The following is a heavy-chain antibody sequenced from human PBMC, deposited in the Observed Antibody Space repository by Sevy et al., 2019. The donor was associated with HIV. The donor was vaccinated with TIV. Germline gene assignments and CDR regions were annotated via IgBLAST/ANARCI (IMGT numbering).Heavy chain of an antibody. D-gene: IGHD2-2*01. CDR3: ARSPPVVVVPGAPSWFDP. Sequence: SETLSLTCAVHDGSFSGYYWNWIRQLPGKGLEWIGEINESGITYYNPSLKSQVTISVDTSKKQFPLKLNSVTAVDSAVYFCARSPPVVVVPGAPSWFDPWGQGTLVTVSS. J-gene: IGHJ5*02. CDR1: DGSFSGYY. CDR2: INESGIT. V-gene: IGHV4-34*01.